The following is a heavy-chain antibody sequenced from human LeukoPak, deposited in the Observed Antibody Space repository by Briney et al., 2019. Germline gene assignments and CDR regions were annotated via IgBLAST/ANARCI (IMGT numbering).Heavy chain of an antibody. CDR3: AKEAPNYYYDSSGYYYFDY. J-gene: IGHJ4*02. Sequence: GGSLRLSCAASGFTFSSYSMNWVRQAPGKGLEWVSGISWNSGSIGYADSVKGRFTISRDNAKNSLYLQMNSLRAEDTALYYCAKEAPNYYYDSSGYYYFDYWGQGTLVTVSS. CDR1: GFTFSSYS. D-gene: IGHD3-22*01. V-gene: IGHV3-9*01. CDR2: ISWNSGSI.